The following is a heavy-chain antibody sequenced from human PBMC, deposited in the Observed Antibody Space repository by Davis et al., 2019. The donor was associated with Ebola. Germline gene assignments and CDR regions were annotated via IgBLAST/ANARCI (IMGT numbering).Heavy chain of an antibody. CDR3: AKGWVRVAALLFDY. Sequence: GESLKISCAGSGFTFTNAWMNWVRQVPGKGLEWVGRIKSKPDGGATDYAAPAKGRFTISRDDSKNTLYLQMNSLRAEDTAVYYCAKGWVRVAALLFDYWGQGTLVTVSS. CDR2: IKSKPDGGAT. D-gene: IGHD6-6*01. V-gene: IGHV3-15*07. J-gene: IGHJ4*02. CDR1: GFTFTNAW.